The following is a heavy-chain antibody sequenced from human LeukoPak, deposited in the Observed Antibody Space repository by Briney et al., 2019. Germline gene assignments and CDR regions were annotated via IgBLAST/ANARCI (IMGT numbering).Heavy chain of an antibody. D-gene: IGHD3-22*01. J-gene: IGHJ4*02. CDR3: ARDYRYYYDTSY. V-gene: IGHV3-48*01. Sequence: VGSLRLSCAASGFTFSSYSMNWVRQAPGNGLEWVSYISSSSSTIYYAHSVKGRFTISRDNAKNSLYLQMNSLRAEDTAVYYCARDYRYYYDTSYWGQGTLVTVSS. CDR2: ISSSSSTI. CDR1: GFTFSSYS.